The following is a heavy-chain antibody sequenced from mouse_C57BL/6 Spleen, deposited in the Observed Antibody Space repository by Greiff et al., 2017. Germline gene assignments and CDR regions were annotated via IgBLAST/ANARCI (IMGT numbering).Heavy chain of an antibody. CDR1: GYTFTSYW. CDR3: ARSYYSNYSDY. V-gene: IGHV1-53*01. J-gene: IGHJ2*01. D-gene: IGHD2-5*01. CDR2: INPSNGGT. Sequence: VQLQQPGTELVKPGASGYTFTSYWMHWVKQRPGQGLEWIGNINPSNGGTNYNEKFKSKDTLTVDKSSSTAYMQLSSLTSEDSAVYYCARSYYSNYSDYWGQGTTLTVSS.